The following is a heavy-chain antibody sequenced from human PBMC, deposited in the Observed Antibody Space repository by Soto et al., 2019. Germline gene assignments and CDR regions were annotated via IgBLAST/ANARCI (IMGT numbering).Heavy chain of an antibody. CDR1: GFTFVSYG. V-gene: IGHV3-48*01. CDR2: IKSRSHDI. J-gene: IGHJ4*02. D-gene: IGHD3-22*01. Sequence: EVQLLESGGGLVKPGGSLRLSCVASGFTFVSYGMAWVRQAPGKGPEWVSYIKSRSHDIYYADSVTGRFTISGDNAKNSLQLQLNSLRADDTAVYYFARVYYYARGAIFGYWGQGTLVTVSS. CDR3: ARVYYYARGAIFGY.